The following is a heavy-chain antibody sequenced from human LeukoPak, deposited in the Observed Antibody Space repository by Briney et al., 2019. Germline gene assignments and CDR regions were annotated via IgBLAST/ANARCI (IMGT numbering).Heavy chain of an antibody. V-gene: IGHV3-11*01. Sequence: PGGSLRLSCAASGFTFSDYYMSWIRQAPGRGLEWVSYISSRGSTIYYADSVRGRFTISRDNAKNSLYLQMNSLRAEDTAVYYCARDPLWFGVATEDYWGQGTLVTVSS. CDR3: ARDPLWFGVATEDY. D-gene: IGHD3-10*01. J-gene: IGHJ4*02. CDR1: GFTFSDYY. CDR2: ISSRGSTI.